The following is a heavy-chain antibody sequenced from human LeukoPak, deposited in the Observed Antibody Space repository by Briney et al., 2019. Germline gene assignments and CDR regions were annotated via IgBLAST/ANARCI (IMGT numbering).Heavy chain of an antibody. D-gene: IGHD5-18*01. V-gene: IGHV3-21*06. CDR1: GFTFSSYS. Sequence: PGGSLRLSCAASGFTFSSYSMNWVRQAPGKGLEWVSSISGSSRYIYYADSVKGRFTISRDNAKSSLYLQMNSLRAEDTAVYYCARDGDTVMVMVLSPHWDYWGQGTLVTVSS. CDR2: ISGSSRYI. J-gene: IGHJ4*02. CDR3: ARDGDTVMVMVLSPHWDY.